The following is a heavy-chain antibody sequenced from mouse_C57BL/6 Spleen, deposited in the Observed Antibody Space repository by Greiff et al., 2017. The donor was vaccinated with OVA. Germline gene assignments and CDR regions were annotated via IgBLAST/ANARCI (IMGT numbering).Heavy chain of an antibody. Sequence: EVKLMESGPGLVKPSQSLSLTCSVTGYSITSGYYWNWIRQFPGNKLEWMGYISYDGSNNYNPSLKNRISITRDTSKNQFFLKLNSVTTEDTATYYCARLETDYWGQGTTLTVSS. CDR3: ARLETDY. CDR1: GYSITSGYY. J-gene: IGHJ2*01. V-gene: IGHV3-6*01. CDR2: ISYDGSN.